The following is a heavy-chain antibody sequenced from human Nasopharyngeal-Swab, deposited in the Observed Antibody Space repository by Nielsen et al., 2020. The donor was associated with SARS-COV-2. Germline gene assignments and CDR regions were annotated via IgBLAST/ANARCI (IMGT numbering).Heavy chain of an antibody. CDR1: GRTFSSYA. CDR3: ARDSRIQLWHRIYWYFHL. Sequence: SVKISSKASGRTFSSYAISWVRQAPRQGLEWIGGTIPIFGTAHYAQKFPGRVTITADKSTSTAYMELSSLRSEDTAVYYCARDSRIQLWHRIYWYFHLWGRGTLVTVST. V-gene: IGHV1-69*06. J-gene: IGHJ2*01. D-gene: IGHD5-18*01. CDR2: TIPIFGTA.